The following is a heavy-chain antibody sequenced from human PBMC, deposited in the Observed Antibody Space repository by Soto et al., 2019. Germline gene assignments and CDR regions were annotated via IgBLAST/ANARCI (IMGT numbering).Heavy chain of an antibody. V-gene: IGHV1-18*01. J-gene: IGHJ6*02. CDR2: IRAYNGDT. Sequence: GASVKVSCKTSGYTFTAYDIYWVRQAPGQGLEWMGWIRAYNGDTNYAQKFQTRVTMTTDTSTDTAYMDLKSLTSDDTAIYYCARAGAAPYYYYGLDIWGQGTTVTVSS. CDR3: ARAGAAPYYYYGLDI. CDR1: GYTFTAYD. D-gene: IGHD3-10*01.